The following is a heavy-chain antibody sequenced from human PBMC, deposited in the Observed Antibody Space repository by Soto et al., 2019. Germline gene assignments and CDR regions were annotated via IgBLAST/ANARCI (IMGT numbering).Heavy chain of an antibody. J-gene: IGHJ4*02. CDR3: AREPIYFDY. CDR1: GYTFTSYG. CDR2: ISAYNGNT. Sequence: QVQLVQSGAEVKKPGASVKVSCTASGYTFTSYGISWVRQAPGQGLEWMGWISAYNGNTNYAHKRQGRVTMSTDTPTSTAYMALRSLISEDTAVYYCAREPIYFDYWGQGTLVTVSS. V-gene: IGHV1-18*01.